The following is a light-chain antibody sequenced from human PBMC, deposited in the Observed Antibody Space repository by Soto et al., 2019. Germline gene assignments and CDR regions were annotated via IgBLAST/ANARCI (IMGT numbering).Light chain of an antibody. CDR3: HQDFSFPGA. J-gene: IGKJ1*01. CDR2: GTS. Sequence: EILLTQSPFTLSLSVGERATLSCRASQTVSRMYLSWFQQKPGQAPRLLIYGTSTRATGIPVRFSGSGSGTDFTLTISSLQPDDFAVYFCHQDFSFPGAFGQGTKVDIK. V-gene: IGKV3D-7*01. CDR1: QTVSRMY.